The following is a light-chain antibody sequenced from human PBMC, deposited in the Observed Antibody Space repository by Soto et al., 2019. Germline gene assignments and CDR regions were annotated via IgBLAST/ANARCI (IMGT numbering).Light chain of an antibody. CDR1: SSDVGSYNL. V-gene: IGLV2-23*01. Sequence: QSALTQPASVSGSPEQSITISCTGTSSDVGSYNLVSWYQQHPGKAPKLMIYEGNKRPSGVSNRFSASKSGNTASLKISGLQAEDEADYYCCSDAGSNTSSYVFGTGTKVTVL. CDR2: EGN. J-gene: IGLJ1*01. CDR3: CSDAGSNTSSYV.